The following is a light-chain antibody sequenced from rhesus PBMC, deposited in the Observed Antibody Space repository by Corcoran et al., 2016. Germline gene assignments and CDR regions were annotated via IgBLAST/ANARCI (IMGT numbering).Light chain of an antibody. Sequence: DIQMTQSPSSLSASVGDTVTITCRASQGISHYLAWYQQNPGKAPKPLIYYASNLESGVPSRFSGSVSGTDFTLTISTLQPEDFATYYCQQHNSFPLTFGGGTKVDLK. CDR2: YAS. CDR3: QQHNSFPLT. V-gene: IGKV1S14*01. J-gene: IGKJ4*01. CDR1: QGISHY.